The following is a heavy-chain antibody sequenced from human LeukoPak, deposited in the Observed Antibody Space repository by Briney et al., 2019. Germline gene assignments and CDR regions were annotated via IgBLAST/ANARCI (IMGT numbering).Heavy chain of an antibody. Sequence: SETLSLTCTVSGGSISSYYWSWIRQPPGKGLEWIGYIYYSGSTNYNPSLKSRVTISVGTSKNQFSLKLSSVTAADTAVYYCARDIYYYGMDVWGQGTTVTVSS. CDR3: ARDIYYYGMDV. CDR2: IYYSGST. J-gene: IGHJ6*02. V-gene: IGHV4-59*01. CDR1: GGSISSYY.